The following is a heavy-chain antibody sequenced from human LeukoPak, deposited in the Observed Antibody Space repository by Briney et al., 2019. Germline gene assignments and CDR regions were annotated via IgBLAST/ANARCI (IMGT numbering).Heavy chain of an antibody. D-gene: IGHD3-16*01. CDR2: IYRGGDT. Sequence: HGGSLRLSCAVSGFTVSNNYMNWVRQAPGKGLEWVSVIYRGGDTYYVGSVKGRFTISRDNSKNTLYLQMNSLRAEDTAVYYCARDLSSSFDYWGRGTLVTVSS. CDR1: GFTVSNNY. V-gene: IGHV3-53*01. J-gene: IGHJ4*02. CDR3: ARDLSSSFDY.